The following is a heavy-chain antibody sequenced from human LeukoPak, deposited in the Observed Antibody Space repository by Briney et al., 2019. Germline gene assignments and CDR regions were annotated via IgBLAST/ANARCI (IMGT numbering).Heavy chain of an antibody. CDR1: GFTFSSYA. CDR2: ISGSGGST. Sequence: GGSLRLSCAASGFTFSSYAMSWVRQAPGKGLEWVSAISGSGGSTYYADSVKGRFTISRDNSKNTLYLQMNSLRAEDTAVYYCATRITMIVVVTSDDAEYFQHWGQGTLVTVSS. D-gene: IGHD3-22*01. V-gene: IGHV3-23*01. CDR3: ATRITMIVVVTSDDAEYFQH. J-gene: IGHJ1*01.